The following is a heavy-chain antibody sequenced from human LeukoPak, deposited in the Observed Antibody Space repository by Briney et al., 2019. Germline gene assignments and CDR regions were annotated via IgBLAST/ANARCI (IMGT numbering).Heavy chain of an antibody. Sequence: SETLSLTCTVSGYFSTTYYWGWIRQPPGKGLEWMASIRPDGHTYTNSSLRHQLTISADMSGNEFSLKLNSLTAADTAVYYCARQVATKGEWAFDVWGQGTVVTVSS. CDR2: IRPDGHT. D-gene: IGHD5-12*01. CDR3: ARQVATKGEWAFDV. CDR1: GYFSTTYY. J-gene: IGHJ3*01. V-gene: IGHV4-38-2*02.